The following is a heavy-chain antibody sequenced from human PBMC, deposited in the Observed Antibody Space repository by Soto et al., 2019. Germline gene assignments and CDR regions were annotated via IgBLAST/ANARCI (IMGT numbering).Heavy chain of an antibody. Sequence: PGGSLRLSCAASGFTFSSYAMSWVRQAPGKGLEWVSAISGSGGSTYYADSVKGRFTISRDNSKNTLYLQMNSLRAEDTAVYYCAKCVRDVVVVRTGFDYWGQGTLVTVSS. J-gene: IGHJ4*02. CDR2: ISGSGGST. CDR3: AKCVRDVVVVRTGFDY. CDR1: GFTFSSYA. D-gene: IGHD2-15*01. V-gene: IGHV3-23*01.